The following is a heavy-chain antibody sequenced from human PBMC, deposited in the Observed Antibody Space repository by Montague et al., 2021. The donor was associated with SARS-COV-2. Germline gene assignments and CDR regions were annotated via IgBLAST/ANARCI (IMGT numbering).Heavy chain of an antibody. V-gene: IGHV4-34*01. CDR2: INHRGTS. J-gene: IGHJ4*02. Sequence: SETLSLTCAVYGGSFSDYYCCWTRQPPGKGLEWIGEINHRGTSKYNPSLNSRVPISLYTSTTQFSLYLSSVTAAATAVYYCASGRQHFKMMVVVMAGGEYYFDYWGQGTLVTVSS. CDR1: GGSFSDYY. D-gene: IGHD3-22*01. CDR3: ASGRQHFKMMVVVMAGGEYYFDY.